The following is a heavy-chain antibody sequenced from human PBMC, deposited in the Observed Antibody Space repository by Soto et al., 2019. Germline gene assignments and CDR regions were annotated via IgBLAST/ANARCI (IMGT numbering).Heavy chain of an antibody. D-gene: IGHD1-1*01. J-gene: IGHJ4*02. V-gene: IGHV4-39*01. CDR3: ARQSPTYNWNDEGCFDY. Sequence: SETLSLTCTVSGGSISSSSYYWGWIRQPPGKGLEWIGSIYYSGSTYYNPSLKSRVTISVETSKNQFSLKLSSVTAADTAVYYCARQSPTYNWNDEGCFDYWGQGTLVTVSS. CDR2: IYYSGST. CDR1: GGSISSSSYY.